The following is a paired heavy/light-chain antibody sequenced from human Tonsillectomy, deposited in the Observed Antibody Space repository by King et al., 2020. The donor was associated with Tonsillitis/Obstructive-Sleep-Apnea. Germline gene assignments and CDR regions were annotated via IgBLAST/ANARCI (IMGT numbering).Heavy chain of an antibody. CDR2: ISYDGSNK. J-gene: IGHJ4*02. Sequence: QVQLVESGGGVVQPGRSLRLSCAASGFTFSSYAMHWVRQAPGKGLEWVAVISYDGSNKYYADSVKGRFTISRDNSKNTLYLQMNSLRAEDTAVFYCARGAYFYASGSYYNVPFDYWGQGTLVTVSS. D-gene: IGHD3-10*01. V-gene: IGHV3-30*01. CDR1: GFTFSSYA. CDR3: ARGAYFYASGSYYNVPFDY.
Light chain of an antibody. J-gene: IGLJ2*01. Sequence: SYVLTQPPSVSVAPGKTARITCGGNNIGSKSVHWYQQKPGQAPVLVIYYDSDRPSGIPERFSGSNSGNTATLTISRVEAGDEADYYCQVWDSSSDLVVFGGGTKLTVL. CDR1: NIGSKS. CDR2: YDS. V-gene: IGLV3-21*01. CDR3: QVWDSSSDLVV.